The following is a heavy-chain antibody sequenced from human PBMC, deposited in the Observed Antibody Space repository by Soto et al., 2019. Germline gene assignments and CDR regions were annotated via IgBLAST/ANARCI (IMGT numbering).Heavy chain of an antibody. Sequence: SETLSLTCAVYGGSFSGYYWSWIRQPPGKGLEWIGEINHSGSTNYNPSLKSRVTISVDTSKNQFSLKLSSVTAADTAVYYCARGDDYDILTGYPTSDIWGQGTMVTVSS. D-gene: IGHD3-9*01. CDR1: GGSFSGYY. CDR2: INHSGST. J-gene: IGHJ3*02. V-gene: IGHV4-34*01. CDR3: ARGDDYDILTGYPTSDI.